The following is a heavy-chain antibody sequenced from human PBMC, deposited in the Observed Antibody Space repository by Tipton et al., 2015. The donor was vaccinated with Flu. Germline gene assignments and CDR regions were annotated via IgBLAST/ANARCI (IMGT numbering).Heavy chain of an antibody. D-gene: IGHD6-13*01. CDR1: GFSFSSYW. V-gene: IGHV3-74*01. J-gene: IGHJ3*02. Sequence: SLRLSCAASGFSFSSYWMHWVRQAPGKGLVWVSRINRDGSSTNYADSVKGRFTISRDNSKNTLYLQMNSLRAEDTAVYYCASQRAAAAGKIDAFDIWGQGTMVTVSS. CDR2: INRDGSST. CDR3: ASQRAAAAGKIDAFDI.